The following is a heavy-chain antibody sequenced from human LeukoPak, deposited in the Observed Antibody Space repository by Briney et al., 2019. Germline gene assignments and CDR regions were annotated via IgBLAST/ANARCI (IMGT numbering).Heavy chain of an antibody. CDR3: ARSFPDFWSGYDDY. V-gene: IGHV1-2*02. D-gene: IGHD3-3*01. Sequence: RASVKVSCKASGYTFTGYYMHWVRQAPGQGLEGMGWINPNSGGTNYAQNFQGRVTMTRDTSISTAYMEQSRLRSDDTAVYYCARSFPDFWSGYDDYWGQGTLVTVSS. CDR1: GYTFTGYY. J-gene: IGHJ4*02. CDR2: INPNSGGT.